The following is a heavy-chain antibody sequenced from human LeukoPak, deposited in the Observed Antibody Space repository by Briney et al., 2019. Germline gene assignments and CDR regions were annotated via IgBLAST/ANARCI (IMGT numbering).Heavy chain of an antibody. J-gene: IGHJ4*02. CDR1: GFTFRSHS. D-gene: IGHD2/OR15-2a*01. V-gene: IGHV3-21*01. Sequence: GGPLRLSCVASGFTFRSHSLDWVRQAPGKGLEWVSSITGAGSIQYADSVQGRLTISRDNTQNSIFLQMNSLRAEDTAVYYCVRDVIHSYFDIWGQGILVTVSS. CDR2: ITGAGSI. CDR3: VRDVIHSYFDI.